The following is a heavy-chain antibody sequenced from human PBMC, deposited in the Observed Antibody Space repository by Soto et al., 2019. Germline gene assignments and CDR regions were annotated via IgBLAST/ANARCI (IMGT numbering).Heavy chain of an antibody. J-gene: IGHJ4*02. D-gene: IGHD5-12*01. Sequence: QVQLVESGGGVVQPGTSLRLSCAASGFLFRNYAMHWVRQSPAKGLEWLAVISFDGANIFYAGAAKGRFTISRDNSKQTLCLQLDSLRPDDTGVYFCARDPYGGYIFDSWGQGTQVTPSS. CDR2: ISFDGANI. CDR1: GFLFRNYA. V-gene: IGHV3-30-3*01. CDR3: ARDPYGGYIFDS.